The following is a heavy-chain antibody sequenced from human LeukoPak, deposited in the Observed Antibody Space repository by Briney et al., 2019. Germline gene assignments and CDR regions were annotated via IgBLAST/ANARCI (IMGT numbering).Heavy chain of an antibody. Sequence: SETLSLTCTVSGGSISSYYWSWIRQPPGKGLEWIGYIYYSGSTNYNPSLKSRVTISVDTSKNQFSLKLSSVTAADTAVYYCARYVLRYFDSANQPSSYYMDVWGEGTTVSISS. CDR3: ARYVLRYFDSANQPSSYYMDV. V-gene: IGHV4-59*01. CDR1: GGSISSYY. J-gene: IGHJ6*03. D-gene: IGHD3-9*01. CDR2: IYYSGST.